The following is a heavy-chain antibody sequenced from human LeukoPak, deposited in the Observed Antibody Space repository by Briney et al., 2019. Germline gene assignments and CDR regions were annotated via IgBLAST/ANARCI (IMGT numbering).Heavy chain of an antibody. CDR2: IYSGGST. V-gene: IGHV3-53*01. J-gene: IGHJ3*02. CDR1: GFTVSSNY. CDR3: ASRSSIAARGDAFDI. D-gene: IGHD6-6*01. Sequence: GGSLRLSCAASGFTVSSNYMSWVRQAPGKGLEWVSVIYSGGSTYYADSVKGRSTISRDNSKNTLYLQMNSLRAEDTAVYYCASRSSIAARGDAFDIWGQGTMVTVSS.